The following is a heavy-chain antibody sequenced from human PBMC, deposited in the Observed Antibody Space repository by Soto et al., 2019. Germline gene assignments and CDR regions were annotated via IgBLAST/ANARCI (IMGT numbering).Heavy chain of an antibody. V-gene: IGHV3-23*01. J-gene: IGHJ3*02. CDR2: ISGSDGST. Sequence: EVQLLESGGGLVQPGGSLRLSCVASGFTFSTYAMVWVRQAPGKGLGWVSSISGSDGSTYYEDSVKGRFTISRDISKNTLYLQMNSLRAEDTALYYCTKHYTSGGYTAVDIWGQGTTVTVSS. CDR1: GFTFSTYA. CDR3: TKHYTSGGYTAVDI. D-gene: IGHD3-10*01.